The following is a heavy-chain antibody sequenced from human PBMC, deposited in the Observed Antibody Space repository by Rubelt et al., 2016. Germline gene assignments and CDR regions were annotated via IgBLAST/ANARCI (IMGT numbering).Heavy chain of an antibody. D-gene: IGHD1-26*01. Sequence: QVQLVQSGAEVKKPGASVKVSCKASGYTFTSYAMHWVRQAPGQRLEWMGWINAGNGNTKYSQKFQGRVTITRETSASTADMELSSLRSEETAVYYCARDWVGHYDYWGQGTLVTVSS. CDR1: GYTFTSYA. CDR3: ARDWVGHYDY. CDR2: INAGNGNT. V-gene: IGHV1-3*01. J-gene: IGHJ4*02.